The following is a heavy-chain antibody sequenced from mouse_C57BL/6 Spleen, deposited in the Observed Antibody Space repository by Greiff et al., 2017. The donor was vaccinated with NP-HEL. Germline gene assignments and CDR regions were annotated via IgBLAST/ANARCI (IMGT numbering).Heavy chain of an antibody. Sequence: EVKLVESGGGLVKPGGSLKLSCAASGFTFSDYGMHWVRQAPEKGLEWVAYISSGSSTIYYADTVKGRFTISRDNAKNTLFLQMTSLRSEDTAMYYCARVATTVVGAMDYWGQGTSVTVSS. V-gene: IGHV5-17*01. D-gene: IGHD1-1*01. CDR3: ARVATTVVGAMDY. J-gene: IGHJ4*01. CDR2: ISSGSSTI. CDR1: GFTFSDYG.